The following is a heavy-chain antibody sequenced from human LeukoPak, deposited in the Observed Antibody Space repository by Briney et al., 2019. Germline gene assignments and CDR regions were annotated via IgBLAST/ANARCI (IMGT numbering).Heavy chain of an antibody. CDR2: INPNSGGT. Sequence: ASVKVSCKASGYTFTGYYMHWVRQAPGQGLEWMGRINPNSGGTNYAQKFQGRVTMTRDTSIRTAYMELSRLRSDDTAVYYCARNYVTATLVDFDYWGQGTLVTVSS. J-gene: IGHJ4*02. V-gene: IGHV1-2*06. CDR1: GYTFTGYY. CDR3: ARNYVTATLVDFDY. D-gene: IGHD2-21*02.